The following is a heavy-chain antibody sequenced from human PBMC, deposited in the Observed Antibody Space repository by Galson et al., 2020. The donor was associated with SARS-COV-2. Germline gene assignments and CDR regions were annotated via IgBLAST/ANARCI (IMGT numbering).Heavy chain of an antibody. CDR1: GFTFSSYG. CDR2: ISYDGSNK. CDR3: AKSVGDDILTGPLDY. Sequence: GESLKISCAASGFTFSSYGMHWVRQAPGKGLEWVAVISYDGSNKYYADSVKGRFTISRDNSKNTLYLQMNSLRAEDTAVYYCAKSVGDDILTGPLDYWGQGTLVTVSS. D-gene: IGHD3-9*01. J-gene: IGHJ4*02. V-gene: IGHV3-30*18.